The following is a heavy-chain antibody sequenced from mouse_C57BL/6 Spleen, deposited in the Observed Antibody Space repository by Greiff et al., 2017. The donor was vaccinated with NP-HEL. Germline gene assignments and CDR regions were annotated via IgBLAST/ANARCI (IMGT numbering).Heavy chain of an antibody. CDR1: GFTFSSYA. D-gene: IGHD1-2*01. V-gene: IGHV5-4*01. CDR2: ISDGGSYT. CDR3: AREDFGYGHYMDY. J-gene: IGHJ4*01. Sequence: EVKLMESGGGLVKPGGSLKLSCAASGFTFSSYAMSWVRQTPEKRLEWVATISDGGSYTYYPDNVKGRFTISRDNAKNNLYLQMSHLKSEDTAMYYCAREDFGYGHYMDYWGQGTSVTVSS.